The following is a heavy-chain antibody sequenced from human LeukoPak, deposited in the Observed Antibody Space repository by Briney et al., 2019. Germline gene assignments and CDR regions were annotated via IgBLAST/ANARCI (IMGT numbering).Heavy chain of an antibody. CDR2: IYSGGST. V-gene: IGHV3-53*01. CDR3: ARVGYSYGLSGYYYYMDV. J-gene: IGHJ6*03. D-gene: IGHD5-18*01. CDR1: GFSFSSYS. Sequence: GGSLRLSCTTSGFSFSSYSMNWVRQTPGKGLEWVSVIYSGGSTYYADSVKGRFTISRDNSKNTLYLQMNSLRAEDTAVYYCARVGYSYGLSGYYYYMDVWGKGTTVTVSS.